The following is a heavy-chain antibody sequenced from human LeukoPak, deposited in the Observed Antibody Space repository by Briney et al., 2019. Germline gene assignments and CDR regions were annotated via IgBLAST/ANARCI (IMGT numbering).Heavy chain of an antibody. J-gene: IGHJ4*02. CDR2: INADGSST. CDR3: ARVGYNYDYDY. CDR1: GFSFISYS. V-gene: IGHV3-74*01. Sequence: GGSLRLSCAASGFSFISYSMHWVRQAPGKGLVWVSRINADGSSTNYADSVKGRFTISRDNAKNTLYLQMNSLRAEGTAVYYCARVGYNYDYDYWGQGTLVTVSS. D-gene: IGHD5-18*01.